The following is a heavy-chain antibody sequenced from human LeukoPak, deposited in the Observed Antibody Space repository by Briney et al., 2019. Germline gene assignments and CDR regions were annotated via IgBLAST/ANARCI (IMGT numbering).Heavy chain of an antibody. CDR2: ISSSSSYI. J-gene: IGHJ4*02. CDR1: GFTFSSYS. Sequence: PGGSLRLSCAASGFTFSSYSMNWVRQAPGKGLGWVSSISSSSSYIYYADSVKGRFTVSRDNAKNSVYLQMNSLRAEDTAVYYCARDKWLTTTHYFDYWGQGTLVTVSS. D-gene: IGHD4-11*01. CDR3: ARDKWLTTTHYFDY. V-gene: IGHV3-21*01.